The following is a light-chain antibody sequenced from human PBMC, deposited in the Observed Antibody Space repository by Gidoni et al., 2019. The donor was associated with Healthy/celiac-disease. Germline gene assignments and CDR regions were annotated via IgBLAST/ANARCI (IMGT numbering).Light chain of an antibody. V-gene: IGKV3-15*01. J-gene: IGKJ2*01. CDR2: GAS. CDR3: QQYNTWPS. Sequence: EIVLTQSPATLSVSPGERATLSCRASQSVSSTLAWYQQKPGPAPRLLIYGASTRATGIPARFSGSGSGTEFTLTIRSLQSEAFAVYYCQQYNTWPSFGQGTKLEIK. CDR1: QSVSST.